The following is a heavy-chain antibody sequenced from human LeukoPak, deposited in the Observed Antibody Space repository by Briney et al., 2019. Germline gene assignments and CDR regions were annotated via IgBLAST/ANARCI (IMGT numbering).Heavy chain of an antibody. CDR3: ARGGRPDY. J-gene: IGHJ4*02. D-gene: IGHD3-10*01. CDR2: IKEDGREK. Sequence: GGSLRLSCVVSGFTFSESWMSWVRQAPGKGLECVANIKEDGREKYYVDSVKGRFTISRDNAKNSLYLQMSSLRAEDTAVYYCARGGRPDYWGQGTLVTVSS. V-gene: IGHV3-7*01. CDR1: GFTFSESW.